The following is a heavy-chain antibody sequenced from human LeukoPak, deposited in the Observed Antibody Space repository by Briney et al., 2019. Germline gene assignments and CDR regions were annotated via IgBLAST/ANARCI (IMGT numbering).Heavy chain of an antibody. D-gene: IGHD2-15*01. CDR3: ARHRKDIGFDS. Sequence: KIGESLKISCKGSGYSFSSYWIGWVPQMPGKGLEWMGIIYPDDSDTRYSPSFQGQLNISADKYISTAYLQWSSLKASDTAMYYCARHRKDIGFDSWGQGTLVTVSS. J-gene: IGHJ4*02. V-gene: IGHV5-51*01. CDR2: IYPDDSDT. CDR1: GYSFSSYW.